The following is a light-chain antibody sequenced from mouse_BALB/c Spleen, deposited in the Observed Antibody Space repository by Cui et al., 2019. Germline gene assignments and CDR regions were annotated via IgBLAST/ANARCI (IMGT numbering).Light chain of an antibody. J-gene: IGKJ1*01. CDR2: DTS. CDR1: SSVSY. V-gene: IGKV4-55*01. CDR3: QQWSSYPRT. Sequence: QIVLTQSPAIIFASPGEKVTMTCSASSSVSYMYWYQQKPGSSPRLLIYDTSNLASGVPVRFSGSGSGTSYSLTISRMEAEDAATYYCQQWSSYPRTFGGGTKLEIK.